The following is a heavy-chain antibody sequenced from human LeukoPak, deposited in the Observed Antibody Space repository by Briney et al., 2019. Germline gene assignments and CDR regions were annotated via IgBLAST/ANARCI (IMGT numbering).Heavy chain of an antibody. CDR2: IYGNGST. CDR3: ATDHYYDSKLDP. CDR1: GGSISSGTYY. Sequence: PSQTLSLTCTVSGGSISSGTYYWTWIRQPAGKGLEWIGRIYGNGSTNYNPSLKSRVTISVDTSKNQFSLKLSSVTAADTAMYYCATDHYYDSKLDPWGQGTLVTVSS. D-gene: IGHD3-22*01. J-gene: IGHJ5*02. V-gene: IGHV4-61*02.